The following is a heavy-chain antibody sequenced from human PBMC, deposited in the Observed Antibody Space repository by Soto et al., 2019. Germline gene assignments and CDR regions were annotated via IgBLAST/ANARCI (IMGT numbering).Heavy chain of an antibody. V-gene: IGHV3-74*01. Sequence: GGSLRLSCAASGFTFSSYWMHWVRQAPGKGLVWVSRINSDGSSTSYADSVKGRFTISRDNAKNTLYLQMNSLRAEDTAVYYCARSAAAGLIYYYGMDVWGQGTRVTVSS. CDR2: INSDGSST. CDR1: GFTFSSYW. D-gene: IGHD6-13*01. CDR3: ARSAAAGLIYYYGMDV. J-gene: IGHJ6*02.